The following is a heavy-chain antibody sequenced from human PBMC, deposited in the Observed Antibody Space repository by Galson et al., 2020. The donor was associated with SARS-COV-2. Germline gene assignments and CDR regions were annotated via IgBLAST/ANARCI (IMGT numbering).Heavy chain of an antibody. D-gene: IGHD3-22*01. CDR2: ISTHNGNN. CDR3: AREGDYYDDSGYWNGPFDY. Sequence: ASVKVSCKASGYTFKKYGLSWVRQAPGQGLEWMGWISTHNGNNNYAKKFQGRVTVTTDTSTSTAYMELRSLRSDDTGVYYCAREGDYYDDSGYWNGPFDYWGQGTLVTVSS. J-gene: IGHJ4*02. V-gene: IGHV1-18*01. CDR1: GYTFKKYG.